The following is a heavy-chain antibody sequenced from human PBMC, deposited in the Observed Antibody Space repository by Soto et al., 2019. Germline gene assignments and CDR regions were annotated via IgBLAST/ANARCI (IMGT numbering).Heavy chain of an antibody. D-gene: IGHD5-18*01. CDR1: EDSLFSNGVA. Sequence: SQTLSLTFAISEDSLFSNGVAWNWIRQSPSRGLEWLGRTYYYRSRWYNDYAVSVKSRITVNPDTSKSQFSLYLNSVTPEDSAVYYCARGQYSAMDVWGQGTTVTVSS. CDR3: ARGQYSAMDV. V-gene: IGHV6-1*01. J-gene: IGHJ6*02. CDR2: TYYYRSRWYN.